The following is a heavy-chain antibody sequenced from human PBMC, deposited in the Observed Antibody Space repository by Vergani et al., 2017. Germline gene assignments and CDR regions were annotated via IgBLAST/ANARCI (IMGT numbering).Heavy chain of an antibody. V-gene: IGHV4-59*01. Sequence: QVQLLESGPGRVKPSETLSLTCAVSGDSIRSYYWSWIRHSPGKGLEWIGYVYHSGNTNYNPSLKSRITMSIDMSKNQFSLNLKSVTAADTAVYFCARVMYRDEASTGYRLEGMDIWGQGTTVTISS. CDR1: GDSIRSYY. J-gene: IGHJ6*02. CDR2: VYHSGNT. D-gene: IGHD3-9*01. CDR3: ARVMYRDEASTGYRLEGMDI.